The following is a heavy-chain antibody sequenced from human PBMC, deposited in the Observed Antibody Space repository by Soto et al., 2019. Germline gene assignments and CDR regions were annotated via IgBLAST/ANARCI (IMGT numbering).Heavy chain of an antibody. CDR3: ARISSDYVWGSYARYFDL. D-gene: IGHD3-16*01. Sequence: QVQLVQSGAEVKKPGASVKVSCKASGYTFTSYGISWVRQAPGQGLEWMGWISAYNGNTNYAQKLQGRVTMTTDTXTXTXXMELRSLRSDDTAVYYCARISSDYVWGSYARYFDLWGRGTLVTVSS. J-gene: IGHJ2*01. CDR2: ISAYNGNT. CDR1: GYTFTSYG. V-gene: IGHV1-18*01.